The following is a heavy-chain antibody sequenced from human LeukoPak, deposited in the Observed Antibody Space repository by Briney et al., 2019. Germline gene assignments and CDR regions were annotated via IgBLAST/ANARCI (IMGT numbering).Heavy chain of an antibody. V-gene: IGHV4-34*01. CDR1: GGSFSGYY. CDR2: INHSGST. J-gene: IGHJ4*02. D-gene: IGHD2-2*01. CDR3: AREGVVPAATLIDY. Sequence: SATLSLTCAVYGGSFSGYYWSWIRQPPGKGLEWIGEINHSGSTNYNPSLKSRVTISVDTSKNQFSLKLSSVTAADTAVYYCAREGVVPAATLIDYWGQGTLVTVSS.